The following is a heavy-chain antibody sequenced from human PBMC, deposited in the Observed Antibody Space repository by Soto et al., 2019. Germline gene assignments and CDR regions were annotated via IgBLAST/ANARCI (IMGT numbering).Heavy chain of an antibody. D-gene: IGHD1-1*01. CDR1: VLSLNTPGVD. CDR3: AHSVQQLIGVRWSGRFDY. J-gene: IGHJ4*02. V-gene: IGHV2-5*02. CDR2: IYWDDVK. Sequence: QITLKESGPTLVKPTQILTLTCTLSVLSLNTPGVDMGWIRQPPGKALEWLGLIYWDDVKRYSPPLQSRLTLTRDTTTKHMVLTMTNMDPVDTGTYYCAHSVQQLIGVRWSGRFDYWGQGTLVTVSS.